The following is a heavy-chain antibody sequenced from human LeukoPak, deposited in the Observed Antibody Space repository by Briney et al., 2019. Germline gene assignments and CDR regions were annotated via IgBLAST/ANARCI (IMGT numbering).Heavy chain of an antibody. CDR2: ISGSSSYI. V-gene: IGHV3-21*01. D-gene: IGHD2-15*01. CDR3: ARWGYCSGGNCYIDY. CDR1: GFTFSTYA. Sequence: GGSLRLSCAASGFTFSTYAMSWVRQAPGKGLEWVSAISGSSSYIYYADSLKGRFTISRDDAKNSLFLQMNSLRAEDTAVYYCARWGYCSGGNCYIDYWGRGTLVTVSS. J-gene: IGHJ4*02.